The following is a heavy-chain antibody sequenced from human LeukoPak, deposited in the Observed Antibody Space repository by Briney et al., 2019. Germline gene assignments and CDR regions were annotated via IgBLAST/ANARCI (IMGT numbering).Heavy chain of an antibody. CDR1: GFTFSSYP. D-gene: IGHD5-18*01. J-gene: IGHJ4*02. CDR2: ITGSGDAT. Sequence: AGGSLRLSCTASGFTFSSYPMYWVRQAPGKGLEWGSAITGSGDATYYAESMKGRFTLSRDNSKNTLYLQMNSLRAEDTAVYYCASSRVYGYHDYWGQGTLVTVSS. CDR3: ASSRVYGYHDY. V-gene: IGHV3-23*01.